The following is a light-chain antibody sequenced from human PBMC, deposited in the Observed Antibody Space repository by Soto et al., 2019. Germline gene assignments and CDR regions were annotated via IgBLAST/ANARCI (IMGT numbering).Light chain of an antibody. J-gene: IGKJ3*01. CDR3: LQRSIGFA. Sequence: EIVLTQSPATLSLFPGERATLSCRASQSVGSYLAWYQQKPGQAPRPLIYGAPKRAPGISARFSGSGSRTDVTPTISSLESEDFAVYHCLQRSIGFAFGPRTKVDIK. CDR1: QSVGSY. V-gene: IGKV3-11*01. CDR2: GAP.